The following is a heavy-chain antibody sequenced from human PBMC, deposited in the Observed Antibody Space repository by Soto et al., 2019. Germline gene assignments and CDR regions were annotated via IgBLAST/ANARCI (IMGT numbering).Heavy chain of an antibody. CDR1: GFSLSTSGVG. Sequence: QITLKESGPTLVKPTQTLTLTCTFSGFSLSTSGVGVGWIRQPPGKALEWLALIYWDDDKRYSPSLKSRLTITQDPSKNHVVTTITNMDPVDTATYDCAHVRTGYSGSDERRLEGAGFDYWGQGTLVTVSS. CDR2: IYWDDDK. V-gene: IGHV2-5*02. CDR3: AHVRTGYSGSDERRLEGAGFDY. J-gene: IGHJ4*02. D-gene: IGHD1-26*01.